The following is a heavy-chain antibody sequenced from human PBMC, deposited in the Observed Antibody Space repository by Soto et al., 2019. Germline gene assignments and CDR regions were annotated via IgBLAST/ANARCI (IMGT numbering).Heavy chain of an antibody. CDR1: GFTFSSYS. J-gene: IGHJ3*02. CDR2: ISSSSSTI. CDR3: ARVTPSAMVRGDAFDI. Sequence: GGSLRLSCAASGFTFSSYSMNWVRQAPGKGLEWVSYISSSSSTIYYADSVKGRFTISRDNAKNSLYLQMNSLRAEDTAVYYCARVTPSAMVRGDAFDIWGQGTMVTVSS. D-gene: IGHD3-10*01. V-gene: IGHV3-48*01.